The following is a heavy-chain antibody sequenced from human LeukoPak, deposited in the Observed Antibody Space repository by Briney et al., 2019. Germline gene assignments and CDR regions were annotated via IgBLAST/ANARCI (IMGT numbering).Heavy chain of an antibody. V-gene: IGHV3-11*01. CDR1: GFTFSDYY. D-gene: IGHD2-2*01. CDR2: ISSSGSTI. J-gene: IGHJ6*03. CDR3: ARDAPIVVVPAAPYYYYYYMDV. Sequence: PGGSLRLSCAASGFTFSDYYMSWIRQAPGKGLEWVSYISSSGSTIYYADSVKGRFTISRDNAKNSLYLQMNSLRAEDTAVYYCARDAPIVVVPAAPYYYYYYMDVWGKGTTATVSS.